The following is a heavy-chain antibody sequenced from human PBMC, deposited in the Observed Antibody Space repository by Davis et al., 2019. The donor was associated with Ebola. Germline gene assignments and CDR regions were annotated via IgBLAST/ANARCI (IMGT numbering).Heavy chain of an antibody. J-gene: IGHJ4*02. D-gene: IGHD3-16*01. CDR3: ARRALNWGSGDY. Sequence: KVSCKGSGYSFTSYWIGWVRQMPGKDLEWMAIIHPGDSETRYNPAFQGQVTISADKSINTAYLQWSSLKASDSAVYYCARRALNWGSGDYWGQGTLVTVSS. CDR2: IHPGDSET. V-gene: IGHV5-51*01. CDR1: GYSFTSYW.